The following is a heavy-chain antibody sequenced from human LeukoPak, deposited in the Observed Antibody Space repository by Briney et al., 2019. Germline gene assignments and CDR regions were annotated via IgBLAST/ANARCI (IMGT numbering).Heavy chain of an antibody. D-gene: IGHD3-10*01. CDR1: GGTFSSYA. Sequence: ASVKVSCKASGGTFSSYAISWVRQAPGQGLEWMGRIIPIFGTANYAQKFQGRVTITTDTSTSTAYMELRSLRSDDTAVYYCARDLGLVRGVVDPWGQGTLVTVSS. CDR2: IIPIFGTA. V-gene: IGHV1-69*05. J-gene: IGHJ5*02. CDR3: ARDLGLVRGVVDP.